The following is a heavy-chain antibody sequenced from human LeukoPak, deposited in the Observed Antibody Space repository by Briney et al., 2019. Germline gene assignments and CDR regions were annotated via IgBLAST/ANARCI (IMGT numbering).Heavy chain of an antibody. Sequence: SETLSLTCTVSGGSISSSSYYWGWIRQPPGKGLEWIGTIYYSGSAYYNPSLKSRVTISVDTSKNQFSLKLSSVTAADTAVYYCARAPGFIAAAGSGIWFDPWGQGTLVTVSS. J-gene: IGHJ5*02. CDR1: GGSISSSSYY. V-gene: IGHV4-39*07. D-gene: IGHD6-13*01. CDR2: IYYSGSA. CDR3: ARAPGFIAAAGSGIWFDP.